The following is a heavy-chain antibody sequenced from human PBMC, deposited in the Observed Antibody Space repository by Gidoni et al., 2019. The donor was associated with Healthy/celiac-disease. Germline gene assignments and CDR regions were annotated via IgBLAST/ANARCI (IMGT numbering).Heavy chain of an antibody. CDR2: ISAYNGNT. CDR3: ARDTNPWSQGYYGMDV. Sequence: QVQLVQSGAEVKKPGASVQVSCKASGYTFTSYGISWVRQAPGQGLEWMGWISAYNGNTNYAQKLQGRVTMTTDTSTSTAYMELRSRRSDDTAVYYCARDTNPWSQGYYGMDVWGQGTTVTVSS. V-gene: IGHV1-18*01. D-gene: IGHD2-2*01. CDR1: GYTFTSYG. J-gene: IGHJ6*02.